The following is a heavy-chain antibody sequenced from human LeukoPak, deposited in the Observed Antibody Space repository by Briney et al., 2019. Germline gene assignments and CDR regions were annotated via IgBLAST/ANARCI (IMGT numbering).Heavy chain of an antibody. CDR1: GGTFSSYA. D-gene: IGHD5-18*01. V-gene: IGHV1-69*05. CDR3: ARDSRQYRYASY. CDR2: IIPIFGTA. Sequence: GASVKVSCKASGGTFSSYAISWVRQAPGQGLEWMGEIIPIFGTANYAQKFQGRVTITTDESTSTAYMELSSLRSEDTAVYYCARDSRQYRYASYWGQGTLVTVSS. J-gene: IGHJ4*02.